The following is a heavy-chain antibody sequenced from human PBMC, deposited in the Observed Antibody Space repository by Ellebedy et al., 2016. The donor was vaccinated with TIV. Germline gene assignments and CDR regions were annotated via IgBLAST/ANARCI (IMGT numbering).Heavy chain of an antibody. CDR2: INAGNGNT. CDR1: GYTFTSYA. J-gene: IGHJ3*02. CDR3: ATRNDYGDYFYAFDI. D-gene: IGHD4-17*01. V-gene: IGHV1-3*01. Sequence: AASVKVSCKASGYTFTSYAMHWVRQAPGQRLEWMGWINAGNGNTKYSQKFQGRVTITRDTSASTAYMELSSLRSEDTAVYYCATRNDYGDYFYAFDIWGQGTMVTVSS.